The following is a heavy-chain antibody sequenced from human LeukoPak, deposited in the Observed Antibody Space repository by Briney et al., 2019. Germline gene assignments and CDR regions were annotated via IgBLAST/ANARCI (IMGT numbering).Heavy chain of an antibody. CDR1: GFTFSDYY. CDR2: ISSSGSSVTTI. D-gene: IGHD3-10*02. J-gene: IGHJ6*04. CDR3: AELGITMIGGV. V-gene: IGHV3-11*04. Sequence: GGSLRLSCAASGFTFSDYYMTWIRQAPGKGLECVSYISSSGSSVTTIYYADSVKGRFTISRDYAKNSLYLQMNSLRAEDTAVYYCAELGITMIGGVWGKGTTVTISS.